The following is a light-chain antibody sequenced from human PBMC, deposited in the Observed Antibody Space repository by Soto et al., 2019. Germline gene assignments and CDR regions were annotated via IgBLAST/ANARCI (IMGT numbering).Light chain of an antibody. CDR1: SSDVGRYNY. CDR3: ISYTSSSTRV. Sequence: QSALTQPASVSGSPGQSITISCTGTSSDVGRYNYVSWYQQHPGKAPKLIIYEVSNRPSGVSNRFSGSKSGNTASLTISGLQAEDEADYYCISYTSSSTRVFGGGTQLTVL. J-gene: IGLJ3*02. V-gene: IGLV2-14*01. CDR2: EVS.